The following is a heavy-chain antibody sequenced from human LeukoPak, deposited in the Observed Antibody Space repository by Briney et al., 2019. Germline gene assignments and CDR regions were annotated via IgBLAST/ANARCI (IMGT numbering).Heavy chain of an antibody. CDR2: ISSSGSTK. CDR3: ARDGDFDAFDI. Sequence: GGSLRLSCAASGFIFSSYEMNWVRQAPGKGLEWVSYISSSGSTKYYADSVKGRLTISRDNAKNSLYLQMNSLIAEDTAVYYCARDGDFDAFDIWGQGTMVTVS. D-gene: IGHD4-17*01. CDR1: GFIFSSYE. V-gene: IGHV3-48*03. J-gene: IGHJ3*02.